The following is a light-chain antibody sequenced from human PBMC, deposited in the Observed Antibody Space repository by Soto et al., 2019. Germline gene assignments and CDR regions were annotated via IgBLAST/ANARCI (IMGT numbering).Light chain of an antibody. CDR1: QSMRTY. V-gene: IGKV1-39*01. CDR2: AAS. Sequence: DIQMTQSPASLSASVGDRFTITCRSSQSMRTYLNWYQQKPGKAPKLLIYAASSLQSGVPSRFSGSGSGTDFTLTISSLQPEDFATYYCQQSYSTLPLTFGGGTKVDIK. J-gene: IGKJ4*01. CDR3: QQSYSTLPLT.